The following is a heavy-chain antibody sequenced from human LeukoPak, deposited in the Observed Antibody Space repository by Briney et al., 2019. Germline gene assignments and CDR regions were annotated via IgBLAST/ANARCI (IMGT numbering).Heavy chain of an antibody. CDR2: ISAYNGNT. Sequence: ASVKVSCKASGYTFTSYGLSWVRQAPGQGLEWMGWISAYNGNTNYEQKFHGRVTMTTDTSTTTAFMELRSLRSDDTAMYFCARGIDSGSPPLGTFEVWGQGTMVTVSS. CDR1: GYTFTSYG. V-gene: IGHV1-18*01. CDR3: ARGIDSGSPPLGTFEV. D-gene: IGHD1-26*01. J-gene: IGHJ3*01.